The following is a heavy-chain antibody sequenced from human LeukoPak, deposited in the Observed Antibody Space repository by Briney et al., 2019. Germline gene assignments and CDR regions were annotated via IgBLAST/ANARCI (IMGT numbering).Heavy chain of an antibody. V-gene: IGHV4-59*01. CDR1: GGSFSGYY. CDR2: IYYSGST. Sequence: SETLSLTCAVYGGSFSGYYWSWIRQPPGKGLEWIGYIYYSGSTNYNPSLKSRVTISVDTSKNQFSLRLSSVTAADTAVYYCARVKATNLRYYMDVWGKGTTVTVSS. CDR3: ARVKATNLRYYMDV. J-gene: IGHJ6*03. D-gene: IGHD1-26*01.